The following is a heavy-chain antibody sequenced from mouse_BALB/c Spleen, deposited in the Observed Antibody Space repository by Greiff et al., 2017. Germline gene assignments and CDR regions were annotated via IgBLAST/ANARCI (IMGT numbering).Heavy chain of an antibody. D-gene: IGHD2-14*01. CDR3: ARGDRYDENFDY. CDR2: ILPGSGST. V-gene: IGHV1-9*01. CDR1: GYTFSSYW. J-gene: IGHJ2*01. Sequence: VQLQQSGAELMKPGASVKISCKATGYTFSSYWIEWVKQRPGHGLEWIGEILPGSGSTNYNEKFKGKATFTADTSSNTAYMQLSSLTSEDSAVYYCARGDRYDENFDYWGQGTTLTVSS.